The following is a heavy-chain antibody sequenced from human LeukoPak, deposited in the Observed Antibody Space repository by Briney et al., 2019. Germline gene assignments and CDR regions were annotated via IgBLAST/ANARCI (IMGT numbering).Heavy chain of an antibody. J-gene: IGHJ4*02. Sequence: SVKVSCRASGGTFSSYAISWVRQAPGQGLEWMGRIIPIFGIANYAQKFQGRVTITADKSTSTAYMELSSLRSEDTAVYYCARASPDPRDYYDSSGYYYFPLGFDYWGQGTLVTVSS. D-gene: IGHD3-22*01. CDR3: ARASPDPRDYYDSSGYYYFPLGFDY. CDR2: IIPIFGIA. V-gene: IGHV1-69*04. CDR1: GGTFSSYA.